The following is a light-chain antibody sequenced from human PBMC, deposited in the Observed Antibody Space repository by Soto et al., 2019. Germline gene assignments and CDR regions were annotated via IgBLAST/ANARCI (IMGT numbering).Light chain of an antibody. Sequence: EIVVTQSPGTLSLSKGERATLSCRASQSVSSSYLAWYKQKPGQAPRLLIYGASSRATGIPDRFSGSGSGTDFTLTISRLEPEDFAVYYCQQYESSPLTFGGGTKVEI. CDR3: QQYESSPLT. J-gene: IGKJ4*02. CDR2: GAS. V-gene: IGKV3-20*01. CDR1: QSVSSSY.